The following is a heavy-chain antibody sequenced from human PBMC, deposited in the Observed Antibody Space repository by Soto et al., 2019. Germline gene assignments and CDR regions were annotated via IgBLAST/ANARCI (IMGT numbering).Heavy chain of an antibody. V-gene: IGHV4-31*03. D-gene: IGHD4-17*01. CDR2: IYYSGST. J-gene: IGHJ4*02. CDR3: ARDQGDYVGYFDY. CDR1: GGSISSGGYY. Sequence: PSETLSLTCTVSGGSISSGGYYWVWIRQHPGKGLEWIGYIYYSGSTYYNPFIKSRVNISVATSKHQFSLKLSSVTAEDTAVYYCARDQGDYVGYFDYWGQGTLVTVSS.